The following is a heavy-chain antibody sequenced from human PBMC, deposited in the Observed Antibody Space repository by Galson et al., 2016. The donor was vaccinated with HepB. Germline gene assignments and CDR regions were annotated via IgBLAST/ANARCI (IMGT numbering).Heavy chain of an antibody. V-gene: IGHV3-21*01. CDR2: ISSGSAYR. D-gene: IGHD6-19*01. CDR1: GFLFRPYR. CDR3: ARMRYSSGWLDGFDI. J-gene: IGHJ3*02. Sequence: SLRLSCAASGFLFRPYRMNWVRQAPGKGLEWVSSISSGSAYRYYADSVKGRFTISRDNAKKSLYLQMNSLRAKDTAVYYCARMRYSSGWLDGFDIWGQGTMVTVSS.